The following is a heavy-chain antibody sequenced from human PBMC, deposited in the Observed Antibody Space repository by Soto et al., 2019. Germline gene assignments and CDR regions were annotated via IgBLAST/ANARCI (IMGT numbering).Heavy chain of an antibody. CDR1: GGSISSGGYY. Sequence: TSETLSLTCTVSGGSISSGGYYWSWIRQHPGKGLEWIGYIYYSGSTYYNPSLKSRVTISVDTSKNQFSLKLSSVTAADTAVYYCARDRDYYDSSGYYLFGYFDYWGQGTLVTVSS. CDR2: IYYSGST. J-gene: IGHJ4*02. V-gene: IGHV4-31*03. D-gene: IGHD3-22*01. CDR3: ARDRDYYDSSGYYLFGYFDY.